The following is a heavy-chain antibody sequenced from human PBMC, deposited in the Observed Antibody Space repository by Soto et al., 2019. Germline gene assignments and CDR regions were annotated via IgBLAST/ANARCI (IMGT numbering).Heavy chain of an antibody. D-gene: IGHD3-22*01. CDR1: GFPFSSYW. V-gene: IGHV3-74*01. CDR2: IKSDGSGT. Sequence: EVQLVESGGGLVQPGESLTLSCAASGFPFSSYWMHWVRQAPGKGLVWVSRIKSDGSGTYYADSVQDRFTISRDNARNTPYLQMNSLRVEDTAVYFCARGDSDRYDGNGYLGRHWGQGTLVTVSS. J-gene: IGHJ4*02. CDR3: ARGDSDRYDGNGYLGRH.